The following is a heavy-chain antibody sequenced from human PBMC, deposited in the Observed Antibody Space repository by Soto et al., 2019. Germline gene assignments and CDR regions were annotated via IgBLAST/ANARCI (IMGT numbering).Heavy chain of an antibody. Sequence: QVQLVQSGAEVKKPGASVKVSCKASGYSFTDYYIHWVRQAPGQGLEWMGWITPNSGGTNYAQKFQGRVTMTRYTSISTAYMELSRLRSVDTAVYYCARDLTQHWSSVENWFDPWGRGTLVTVSS. D-gene: IGHD1-1*01. CDR3: ARDLTQHWSSVENWFDP. V-gene: IGHV1-2*02. CDR2: ITPNSGGT. CDR1: GYSFTDYY. J-gene: IGHJ5*02.